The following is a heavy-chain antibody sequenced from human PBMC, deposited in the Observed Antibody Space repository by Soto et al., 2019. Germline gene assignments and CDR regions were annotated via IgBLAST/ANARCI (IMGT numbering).Heavy chain of an antibody. CDR3: ARLKGYCSGGSCSPLYWFDP. Sequence: SETLSLTCTVSGGSISSSSYYWGWIRQPPGKGLEWIGSIYYSGSTYYNPSLKSRVTISVDTSKNQFSLKLSSVTAADTAVYYCARLKGYCSGGSCSPLYWFDPWGQGTLVTVSS. CDR1: GGSISSSSYY. D-gene: IGHD2-15*01. J-gene: IGHJ5*02. V-gene: IGHV4-39*01. CDR2: IYYSGST.